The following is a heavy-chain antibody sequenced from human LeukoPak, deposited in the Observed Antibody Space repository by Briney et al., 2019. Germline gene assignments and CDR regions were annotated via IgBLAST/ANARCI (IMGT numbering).Heavy chain of an antibody. J-gene: IGHJ4*02. CDR1: GYTFTSYG. V-gene: IGHV1-69*13. Sequence: SVKVSCKASGYTFTSYGISWVRQAPGQGLEWMGGIIPIFGTANYAQKFQGRVTITADESTSTAYMELSSLRSEDTAVYYCASPGSSGGSCYRDWGQGTLVTVSS. D-gene: IGHD2-15*01. CDR2: IIPIFGTA. CDR3: ASPGSSGGSCYRD.